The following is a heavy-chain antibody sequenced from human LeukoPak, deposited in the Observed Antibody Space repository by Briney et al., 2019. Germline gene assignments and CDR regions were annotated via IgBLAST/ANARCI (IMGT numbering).Heavy chain of an antibody. J-gene: IGHJ4*02. CDR1: GGSISSSSYY. Sequence: ETLSLTCTVSGGSISSSSYYWGWIRQPPGKGLEWVSSISGGSTYHADSRKGRFTISRDNSKNTLYLQMNSLRAEDTAVYYCAKGLRGSYFLYTGFQEYWGQGTLVTVSS. CDR3: AKGLRGSYFLYTGFQEY. V-gene: IGHV3-38-3*01. CDR2: ISGGST. D-gene: IGHD1-26*01.